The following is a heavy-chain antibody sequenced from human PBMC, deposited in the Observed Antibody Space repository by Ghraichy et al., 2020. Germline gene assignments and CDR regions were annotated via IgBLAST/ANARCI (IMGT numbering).Heavy chain of an antibody. CDR2: FDPEDGET. CDR1: GYTLTELS. J-gene: IGHJ4*02. V-gene: IGHV1-24*01. D-gene: IGHD2-2*02. Sequence: ASVKVSCKVSGYTLTELSMHWVRQAPGKGLEWMGGFDPEDGETIYAQKFQGRVTMTEDTSTDTAYMELSSLRSEDTAVYYCATGVFRYQLLYRDYWGQGTLVTVSS. CDR3: ATGVFRYQLLYRDY.